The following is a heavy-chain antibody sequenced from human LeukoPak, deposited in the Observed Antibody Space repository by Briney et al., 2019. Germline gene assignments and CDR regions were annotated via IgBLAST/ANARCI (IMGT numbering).Heavy chain of an antibody. CDR2: IGSDGGST. CDR3: ATITGYLDY. CDR1: GVTFSGYW. Sequence: GGSLRLSCTASGVTFSGYWMNWVRQAPGKGLVWVSRIGSDGGSTTYADSVKGRFTISRDNAGNSLYLQMNSLRAEDTAVYYCATITGYLDYWGQGTLVTVSS. D-gene: IGHD3-9*01. V-gene: IGHV3-74*03. J-gene: IGHJ4*02.